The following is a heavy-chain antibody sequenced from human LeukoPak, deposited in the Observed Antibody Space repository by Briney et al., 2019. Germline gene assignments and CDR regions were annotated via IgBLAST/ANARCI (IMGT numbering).Heavy chain of an antibody. V-gene: IGHV2-70*01. Sequence: SGPALVKPTQTLTLTCTFSGFSLSTSGMCVSWIRQPPGKALEWLALIDWDDDKYYSTSLKTRLTISKDTSKNQVVLTMTNMVPVDTATYYCARIRAAAGYYYYGMDVWGKGTTVTVSS. CDR2: IDWDDDK. CDR3: ARIRAAAGYYYYGMDV. CDR1: GFSLSTSGMC. D-gene: IGHD6-13*01. J-gene: IGHJ6*04.